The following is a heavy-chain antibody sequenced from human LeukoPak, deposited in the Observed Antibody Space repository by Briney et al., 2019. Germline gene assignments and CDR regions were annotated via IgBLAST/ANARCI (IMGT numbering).Heavy chain of an antibody. CDR2: IYSGGST. J-gene: IGHJ4*02. Sequence: PGGSLRLSCAASGFTVSSNYMSWVRQAPGKGLEWVSVIYSGGSTYYADSVKGRFTISRDNSKNTLYLQMNSLRAEDTAVYYCPREVTGTGDYFDYWGQGTLVTVSS. V-gene: IGHV3-53*01. CDR1: GFTVSSNY. D-gene: IGHD1-1*01. CDR3: PREVTGTGDYFDY.